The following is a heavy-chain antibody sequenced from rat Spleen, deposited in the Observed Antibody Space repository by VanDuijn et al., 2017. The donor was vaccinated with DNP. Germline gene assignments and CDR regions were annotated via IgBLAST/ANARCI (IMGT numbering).Heavy chain of an antibody. V-gene: IGHV5-58*01. CDR1: GFTFSSYW. J-gene: IGHJ4*01. CDR2: INTDGGTT. CDR3: ARVQLGYYALDA. D-gene: IGHD5-1*01. Sequence: EVQLAETGGGSVQPGRSLKLSCVASGFTFSSYWMYWIRQAPGKGLEWVASINTDGGTTYYPDSVKGRFTISRDNAKSTLYLQMDSLRSEETATYYCARVQLGYYALDAWGQGTSVTVSS.